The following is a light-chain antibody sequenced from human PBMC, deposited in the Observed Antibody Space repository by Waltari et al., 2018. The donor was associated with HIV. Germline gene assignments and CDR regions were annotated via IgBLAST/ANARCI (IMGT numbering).Light chain of an antibody. J-gene: IGKJ3*01. V-gene: IGKV1-39*01. CDR3: LQTYTSPLT. CDR1: QNVNTF. CDR2: GAS. Sequence: DIQMTQSPSSLSASVGDRVTLTCRTSQNVNTFLNWYQQKPGKVPKLLIYGASKLESVVPSRFSGTGSGTDFTLTISSLQPEDFATYFCLQTYTSPLTFGPGTKLDVK.